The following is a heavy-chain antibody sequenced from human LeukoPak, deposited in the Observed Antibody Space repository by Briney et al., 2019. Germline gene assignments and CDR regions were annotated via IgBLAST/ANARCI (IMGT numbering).Heavy chain of an antibody. CDR1: GGSISSGDYY. Sequence: TTSETLSLTCTVSGGSISSGDYYWSWIRQPPGKGLEWIGYIYYSGSTYYNPSLKSRVTISVDTSKNQFSLKLSSVTVADTAVYYCARSLVVPAAPFDYWGQGTLVTVSS. CDR2: IYYSGST. CDR3: ARSLVVPAAPFDY. J-gene: IGHJ4*02. D-gene: IGHD2-2*01. V-gene: IGHV4-30-4*01.